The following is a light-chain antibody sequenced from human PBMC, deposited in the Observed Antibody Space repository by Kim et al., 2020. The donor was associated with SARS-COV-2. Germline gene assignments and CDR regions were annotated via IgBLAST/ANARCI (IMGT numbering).Light chain of an antibody. J-gene: IGKJ2*03. CDR2: RTY. V-gene: IGKV2-28*01. CDR3: MQALQTPNS. Sequence: PAAISCGAILRLLQRHGYNCLEWELQTPGLSPQLLIDRTYYRASGVPDRFSGSESGTDFTLKISSVEAEDVGVYYCMQALQTPNSFGQETNMEIK. CDR1: LRLLQRHGYNC.